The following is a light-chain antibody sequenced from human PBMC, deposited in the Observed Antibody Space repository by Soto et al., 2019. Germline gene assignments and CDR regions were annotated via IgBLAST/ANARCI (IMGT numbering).Light chain of an antibody. Sequence: DIQMTQSPSALSASVGDRVTITCLASQNIKKYLNWYRQKPGKAPDLLIYTASSLQVGFPSRFSGSGSGTDSSLTITSLQPEDSAIYYCQQSFSAPLKFGRGTKADI. J-gene: IGKJ4*01. CDR1: QNIKKY. V-gene: IGKV1-39*01. CDR2: TAS. CDR3: QQSFSAPLK.